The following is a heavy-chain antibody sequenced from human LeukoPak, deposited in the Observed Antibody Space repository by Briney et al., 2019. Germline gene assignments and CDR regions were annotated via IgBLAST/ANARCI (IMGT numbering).Heavy chain of an antibody. CDR3: AREGGRRSVVVTAISPYYFDY. J-gene: IGHJ4*02. Sequence: ASVKVSCKASGGTFSSYAISWVRQAPGQGLEWMGRIIPILGIANYAQKFQGRVTITADKSTSTAYMELSSLRSEDTAVYYCAREGGRRSVVVTAISPYYFDYWGQGTLVTVSS. CDR2: IIPILGIA. D-gene: IGHD2-21*02. V-gene: IGHV1-69*04. CDR1: GGTFSSYA.